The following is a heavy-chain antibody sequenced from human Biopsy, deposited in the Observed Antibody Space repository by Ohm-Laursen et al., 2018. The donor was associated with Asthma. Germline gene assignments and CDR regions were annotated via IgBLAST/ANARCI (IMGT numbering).Heavy chain of an antibody. J-gene: IGHJ4*02. D-gene: IGHD2-2*01. CDR1: GGTFNTYV. CDR2: INSVFGTT. Sequence: ASVKVSCKSLGGTFNTYVIGWVRQAPGQGREWMGGINSVFGTTTYPQKFQDRVTITADDSTSTVYMELSSLRSEDTAVYYCARKAGSCISRTCYSLDFWGQGALVTVSS. V-gene: IGHV1-69*13. CDR3: ARKAGSCISRTCYSLDF.